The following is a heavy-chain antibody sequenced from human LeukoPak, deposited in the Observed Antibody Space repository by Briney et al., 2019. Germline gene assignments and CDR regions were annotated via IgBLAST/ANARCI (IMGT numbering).Heavy chain of an antibody. J-gene: IGHJ3*02. V-gene: IGHV1-69*01. CDR2: IIPIFGTA. CDR3: ARGARYSSGWYGAFDI. D-gene: IGHD6-19*01. Sequence: GSSVKVSCKASGGTFSSYAISWVRQAPGQGLEWMGGIIPIFGTANYARKFQGRVTITADESTSTAYMELSSLRSEDTAVYYCARGARYSSGWYGAFDIWGQGTMVTVSS. CDR1: GGTFSSYA.